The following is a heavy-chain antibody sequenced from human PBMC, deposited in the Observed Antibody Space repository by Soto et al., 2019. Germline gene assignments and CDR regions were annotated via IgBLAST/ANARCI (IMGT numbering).Heavy chain of an antibody. J-gene: IGHJ4*02. V-gene: IGHV1-18*01. CDR2: ISAHSGDT. D-gene: IGHD5-12*01. Sequence: QVNLVQSGAEVKKPGASVKVSCKASGYTFSNYALTWVRRAPGQGLEWMGWISAHSGDTNYAQKFQGRVTMTTDTSTSTAYLELRSLTSDDTALYYCSRAITIMFVARAYWGQGTLVTVSS. CDR3: SRAITIMFVARAY. CDR1: GYTFSNYA.